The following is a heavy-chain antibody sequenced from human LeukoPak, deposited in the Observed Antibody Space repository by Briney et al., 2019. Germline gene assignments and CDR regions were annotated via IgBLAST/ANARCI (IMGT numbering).Heavy chain of an antibody. CDR2: MNPNSGNT. Sequence: WASVKVSCKASGYTFTSYDINWVRQATGQGLEWMGWMNPNSGNTGYAQKFQGRVTMTRNTSISTAYMELTSLRSEDTAVYYCARDTPLTTMIVVSDAFDIWGQGTMVTVSS. V-gene: IGHV1-8*01. D-gene: IGHD3-22*01. J-gene: IGHJ3*02. CDR1: GYTFTSYD. CDR3: ARDTPLTTMIVVSDAFDI.